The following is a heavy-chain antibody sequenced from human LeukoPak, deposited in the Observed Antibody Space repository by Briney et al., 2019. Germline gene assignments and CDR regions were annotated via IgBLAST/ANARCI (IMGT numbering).Heavy chain of an antibody. CDR1: GFTFSSHS. D-gene: IGHD3-10*01. J-gene: IGHJ4*02. CDR2: ISASGGST. V-gene: IGHV3-23*01. CDR3: ARGFGQFSYFYDY. Sequence: GSLRLSCAASGFTFSSHSMTWVRQAPGKGLEWVSAISASGGSTYYADSVKGRFTISRDNSRNTVYLQMNSLRAEDTAVYYCARGFGQFSYFYDYWGQGTLVTVSS.